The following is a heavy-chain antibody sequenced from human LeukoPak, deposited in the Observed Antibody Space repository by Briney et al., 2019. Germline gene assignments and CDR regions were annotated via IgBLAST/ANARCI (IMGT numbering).Heavy chain of an antibody. CDR3: ARDQGYSYDGWFDP. CDR2: ISYDGINK. Sequence: GRSLRLSCAASGFSFSSFGMHWVRQAPGKGLEWVAVISYDGINKYYADSVKGRFTISRDNSKNTVFLQMNSLRAEDTAVYYCARDQGYSYDGWFDPWGQGTLVTVSS. V-gene: IGHV3-30*03. D-gene: IGHD5-18*01. CDR1: GFSFSSFG. J-gene: IGHJ5*02.